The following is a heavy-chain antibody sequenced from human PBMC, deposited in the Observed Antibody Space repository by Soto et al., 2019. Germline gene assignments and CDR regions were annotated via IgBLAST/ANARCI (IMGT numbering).Heavy chain of an antibody. CDR2: INHSGST. D-gene: IGHD6-19*01. CDR3: ARGWGSSGWQRYFQH. V-gene: IGHV4-34*01. CDR1: GGSFSGYY. Sequence: QVQLQQWGAGLLKPSETLSLTCAVYGGSFSGYYWSWIRQPPGKGLEWIGEINHSGSTNYNPSLKSRVTISVDTSKNQFSLKLSSVTAADTAVYYCARGWGSSGWQRYFQHWGQGTLVTVSS. J-gene: IGHJ1*01.